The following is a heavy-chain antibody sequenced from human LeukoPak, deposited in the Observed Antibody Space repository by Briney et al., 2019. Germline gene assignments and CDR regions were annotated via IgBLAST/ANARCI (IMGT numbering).Heavy chain of an antibody. V-gene: IGHV1-8*01. CDR1: GYTFTSYG. CDR2: MNPNSGNT. D-gene: IGHD3-10*01. CDR3: ARARGGYRAFDI. Sequence: ASVKVSCKASGYTFTSYGINWVRQATGQGLEWMGWMNPNSGNTGYAQKFQGRVTMTRNTSISTAYMELSSLRSEDTAVYYCARARGGYRAFDIWGQGTMVTVSS. J-gene: IGHJ3*02.